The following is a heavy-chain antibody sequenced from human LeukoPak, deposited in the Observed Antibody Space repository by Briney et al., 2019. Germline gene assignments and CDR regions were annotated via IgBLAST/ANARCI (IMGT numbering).Heavy chain of an antibody. CDR3: ARGSAWNSRGP. J-gene: IGHJ5*02. V-gene: IGHV4-61*02. D-gene: IGHD6-19*01. CDR2: IYSNGWT. CDR1: GVSIRTDAYY. Sequence: SQTLSLTCTVSGVSIRTDAYYWGWIRQPAGKGLEWIGRIYSNGWTDYNPPLKRRVSISIDTSKNHFSLKMSLATAADTGLYYLARGSAWNSRGPWGQGTLVTVSS.